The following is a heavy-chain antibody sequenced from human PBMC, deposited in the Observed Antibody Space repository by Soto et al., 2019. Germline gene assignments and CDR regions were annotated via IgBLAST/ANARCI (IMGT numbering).Heavy chain of an antibody. V-gene: IGHV1-69*01. D-gene: IGHD4-17*01. CDR3: ARVSTVTTFAVHYFGMVV. Sequence: QVHLVQSGAEVKKPGSSVKVSCTASGGTFTSFAISWVRQAPGQGLEWMGGIIPIFGTPKYAQKFQGRVTITADESTSTAYMELSSLRSEDTAVYYCARVSTVTTFAVHYFGMVVWGQGTTVTVSS. CDR2: IIPIFGTP. CDR1: GGTFTSFA. J-gene: IGHJ6*02.